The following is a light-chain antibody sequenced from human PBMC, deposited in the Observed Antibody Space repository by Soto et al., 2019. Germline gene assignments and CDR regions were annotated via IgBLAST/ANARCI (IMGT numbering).Light chain of an antibody. CDR2: DVS. CDR1: SSDVGGYDY. Sequence: QSVLTQPASVSGSPGQSITISCTGTSSDVGGYDYVSWYQQHPGKAPKLMIFDVSYRPSGVSDRFSGSKSGNTASLTISGLQAEDEADYYCSSYTGTSVVFGGGTKLTVL. CDR3: SSYTGTSVV. J-gene: IGLJ2*01. V-gene: IGLV2-14*01.